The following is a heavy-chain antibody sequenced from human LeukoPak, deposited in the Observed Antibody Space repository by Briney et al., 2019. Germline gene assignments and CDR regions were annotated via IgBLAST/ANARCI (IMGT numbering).Heavy chain of an antibody. V-gene: IGHV1-69*06. CDR1: GYTFTSYY. J-gene: IGHJ4*02. D-gene: IGHD6-19*01. Sequence: ASVKVSCKASGYTFTSYYMHWVRQAPGQGLEWMGGIIPIFGTANYAQKFQGRVTITADKSTSTAYMELSSLRSEGTAVYYCARGGRAVADFRSFDYWGQGTLVTVSS. CDR2: IIPIFGTA. CDR3: ARGGRAVADFRSFDY.